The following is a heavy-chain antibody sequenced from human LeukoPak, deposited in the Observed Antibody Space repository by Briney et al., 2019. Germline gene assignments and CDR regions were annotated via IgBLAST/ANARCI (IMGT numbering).Heavy chain of an antibody. D-gene: IGHD2-2*01. CDR3: ARGVRVVPAAIDY. CDR2: ISSSSSYI. V-gene: IGHV3-21*01. Sequence: GGSLRLSCAASGFTFSSYSMNWVRQAPGKGLEWVSSISSSSSYIYYADSVKVRFTISRDNAKNSLYLQMNSLRAEDTAVYYCARGVRVVPAAIDYWGQGTLVTVSS. CDR1: GFTFSSYS. J-gene: IGHJ4*02.